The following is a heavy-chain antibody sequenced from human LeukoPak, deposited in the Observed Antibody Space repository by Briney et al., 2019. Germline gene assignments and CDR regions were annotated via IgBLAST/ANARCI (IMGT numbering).Heavy chain of an antibody. Sequence: SETLSLTCTVSGGSISSSSYYWGWIRQPPGKGLEWIGSIYYSGSTYYNPSLKSRVTISVDTSKNQFSLKLTSVTAADTAVYYCARGYSSSWYLNWFDPWGQGTLVTVSS. CDR1: GGSISSSSYY. CDR2: IYYSGST. D-gene: IGHD6-13*01. CDR3: ARGYSSSWYLNWFDP. V-gene: IGHV4-39*07. J-gene: IGHJ5*02.